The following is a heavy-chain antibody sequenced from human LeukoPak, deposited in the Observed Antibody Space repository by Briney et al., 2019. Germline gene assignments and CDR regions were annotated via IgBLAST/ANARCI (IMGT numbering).Heavy chain of an antibody. D-gene: IGHD3-22*01. CDR1: GYSFSSYW. CDR3: ARSYYDSSGYYSLGVLDI. Sequence: GESLKISCKGSGYSFSSYWIGWVRQMPGKGLEWMGIMYPGDSDTRYSPSFQGQVTISADKSISTAYLQWSSLKASDTAMYYCARSYYDSSGYYSLGVLDIWGQGTVVTVSS. CDR2: MYPGDSDT. J-gene: IGHJ3*02. V-gene: IGHV5-51*01.